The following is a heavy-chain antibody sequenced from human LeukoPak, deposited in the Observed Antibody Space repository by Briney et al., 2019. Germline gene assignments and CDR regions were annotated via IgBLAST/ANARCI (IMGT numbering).Heavy chain of an antibody. CDR2: INPSGGST. V-gene: IGHV1-46*01. J-gene: IGHJ4*02. Sequence: GASVKVSCKASGYTFTNYYIHWVRQAPGQGLEWMGIINPSGGSTNYAQKFQGRVTITRDTSTSTVYMELSSLRSDDTAVYYCAKLSYEGDYWGQGTLVTVSS. D-gene: IGHD3-16*01. CDR1: GYTFTNYY. CDR3: AKLSYEGDY.